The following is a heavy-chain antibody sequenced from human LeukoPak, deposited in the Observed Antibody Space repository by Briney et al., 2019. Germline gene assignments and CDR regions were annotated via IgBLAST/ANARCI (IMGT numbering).Heavy chain of an antibody. D-gene: IGHD6-19*01. CDR3: ATFAVHRRLAVNGQFGLDY. Sequence: ASVKVSCKPSGYTFTSYYMHWVRHAPGQGLEWMGVINPSGGTTNYAQKFQGRITMTRDPSTSTVYMELSSLRSEDTAVYYCATFAVHRRLAVNGQFGLDYWGQGTLVTVSS. CDR2: INPSGGTT. J-gene: IGHJ4*02. V-gene: IGHV1-46*01. CDR1: GYTFTSYY.